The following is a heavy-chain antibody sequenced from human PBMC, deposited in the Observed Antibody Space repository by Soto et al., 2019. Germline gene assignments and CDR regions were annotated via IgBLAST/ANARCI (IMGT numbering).Heavy chain of an antibody. J-gene: IGHJ6*02. CDR3: ARGYSYGNNFYYYYGMEV. CDR2: IIPMFGTA. V-gene: IGHV1-69*01. D-gene: IGHD5-18*01. Sequence: QVQLVQSGAEVKQPGSSVKVSCKASGGTFSSYAISWVRQAPGQGLEWMGGIIPMFGTADHTQKFQGRVNITAVESTTTAYMELSSLRSEDTAINYCARGYSYGNNFYYYYGMEVWGQGTTVTVSS. CDR1: GGTFSSYA.